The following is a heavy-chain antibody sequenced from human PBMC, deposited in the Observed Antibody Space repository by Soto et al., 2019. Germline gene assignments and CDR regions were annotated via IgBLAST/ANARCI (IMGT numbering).Heavy chain of an antibody. CDR1: GASIRSGGFY. Sequence: QVQLQESGPGLVKPPQTLSLTCTVSGASIRSGGFYWSWIRQHPEKGLEWIGYFYYSGNAYYNPSLRSRLTISGDASKNQFSLNLSSVTAADTAVYLCARAMGAVNYFDYWGQGILVTVSS. CDR3: ARAMGAVNYFDY. J-gene: IGHJ4*02. CDR2: FYYSGNA. V-gene: IGHV4-31*03. D-gene: IGHD3-10*01.